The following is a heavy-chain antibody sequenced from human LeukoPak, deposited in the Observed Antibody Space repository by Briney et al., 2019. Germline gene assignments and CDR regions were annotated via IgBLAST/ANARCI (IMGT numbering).Heavy chain of an antibody. D-gene: IGHD3-10*01. J-gene: IGHJ3*02. Sequence: SETLSLTCTVSGGSISSYYWSWIRQPAGKGLEWIGRIHTSGSTNYNPSLKSRVTMSVDTSMNQFSLKLSSVTAADTAVYYCARDGDMVRGVLDAFDIWGQGTMVTVSS. CDR1: GGSISSYY. V-gene: IGHV4-4*07. CDR2: IHTSGST. CDR3: ARDGDMVRGVLDAFDI.